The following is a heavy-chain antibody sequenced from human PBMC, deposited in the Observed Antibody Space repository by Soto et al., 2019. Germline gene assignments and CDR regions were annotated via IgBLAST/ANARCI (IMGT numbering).Heavy chain of an antibody. CDR1: GFPFRNYA. Sequence: EVHLLESGGGLAQPGGSLRLSCAASGFPFRNYAMTWVRRAPGKGLEWVSIITGLSDNIHYADSVTGRFTISRDNSRNTLNLLMKSLRVEDTAIYFRAKGASGSRYSPLDVWGKGTTVIVSS. CDR2: ITGLSDNI. D-gene: IGHD3-10*01. V-gene: IGHV3-23*01. J-gene: IGHJ6*04. CDR3: AKGASGSRYSPLDV.